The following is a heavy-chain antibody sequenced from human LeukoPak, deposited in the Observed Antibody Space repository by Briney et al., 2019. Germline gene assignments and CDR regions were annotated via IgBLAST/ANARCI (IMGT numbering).Heavy chain of an antibody. CDR3: ARDHGRYQLRNPTWFDP. Sequence: PGGSLRLSCAASGFTFSSYWMSWVRQAPGKGLEWVANIKQDGSEKYYVDSVKGRFTISRDNAKNSLYLQMNSLRAEDTAVYYCARDHGRYQLRNPTWFDPWGQGTLVTVSS. J-gene: IGHJ5*02. CDR1: GFTFSSYW. D-gene: IGHD2-2*01. V-gene: IGHV3-7*01. CDR2: IKQDGSEK.